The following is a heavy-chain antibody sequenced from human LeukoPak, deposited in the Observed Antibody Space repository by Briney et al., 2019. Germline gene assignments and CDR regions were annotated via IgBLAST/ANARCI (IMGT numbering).Heavy chain of an antibody. CDR1: GFTVSSNY. Sequence: AGGSLRLSCAASGFTVSSNYMSWVRQAPGKGLEWVSVIYSGGSTYYADSVKGRFTISRDNSKNTLYLQMNSLRAEDTAVYYCASPRDRARFGPGDAFDIWGQGTMVTVSS. J-gene: IGHJ3*02. D-gene: IGHD3-10*01. CDR2: IYSGGST. CDR3: ASPRDRARFGPGDAFDI. V-gene: IGHV3-66*01.